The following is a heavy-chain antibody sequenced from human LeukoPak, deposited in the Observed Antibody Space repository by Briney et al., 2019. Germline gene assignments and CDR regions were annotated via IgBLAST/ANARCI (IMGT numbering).Heavy chain of an antibody. D-gene: IGHD5-12*01. CDR1: GFSFTDYS. J-gene: IGHJ4*02. Sequence: GGSLRLSCAASGFSFTDYSMSWVRQTPAKGLEFVANMNPDGSVRNYMDSVKGRFTISRDNAKKSLYLEISRLRADDTAVYYCARDPGYSNFDLWGQGTQVTVSS. V-gene: IGHV3-7*01. CDR2: MNPDGSVR. CDR3: ARDPGYSNFDL.